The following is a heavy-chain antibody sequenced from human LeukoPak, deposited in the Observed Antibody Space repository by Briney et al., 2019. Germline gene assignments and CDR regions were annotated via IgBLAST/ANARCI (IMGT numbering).Heavy chain of an antibody. CDR3: AREIAAASFPN. V-gene: IGHV1-2*02. D-gene: IGHD6-13*01. J-gene: IGHJ4*02. CDR1: GYTFTGDY. CDR2: INPNSGGT. Sequence: ASVKVSCKASGYTFTGDYMHWLRQAPGQGLEWMGWINPNSGGTNYAQKFQGRVTITRDTSISTAYMELSRLRSDDTAVYYCAREIAAASFPNWGQGTLVTVSS.